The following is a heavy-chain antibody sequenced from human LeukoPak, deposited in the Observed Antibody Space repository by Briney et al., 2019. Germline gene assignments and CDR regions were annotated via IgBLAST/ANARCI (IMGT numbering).Heavy chain of an antibody. V-gene: IGHV3-30*18. CDR1: GFIFRTYG. CDR2: ISYDGSNK. D-gene: IGHD6-19*01. Sequence: GGSLRLSCAASGFIFRTYGMHWVRQAPGKGLEWVAVISYDGSNKYYADSVKGRFAISRDNSKNTLYLQMNSLRAEDTAVYYCAKPLSSAWTGMDVWGQGTTVTVSS. J-gene: IGHJ6*02. CDR3: AKPLSSAWTGMDV.